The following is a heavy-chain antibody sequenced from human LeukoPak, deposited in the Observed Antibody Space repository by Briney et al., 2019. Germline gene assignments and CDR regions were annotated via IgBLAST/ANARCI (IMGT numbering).Heavy chain of an antibody. J-gene: IGHJ4*02. D-gene: IGHD5-18*01. V-gene: IGHV1-18*04. CDR2: ISAYNVNT. CDR3: ARVDTAIDGFDY. Sequence: ASVKVSCKASGYTFTSYGISWVRQAPGQGLEWMGWISAYNVNTNYAQKLQGRVTMTTDTSTSTAYTELRSLRSDDTAVYYCARVDTAIDGFDYWGQGTLVTVSS. CDR1: GYTFTSYG.